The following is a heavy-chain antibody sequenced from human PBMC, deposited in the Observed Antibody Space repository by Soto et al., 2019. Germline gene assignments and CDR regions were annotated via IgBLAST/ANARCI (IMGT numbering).Heavy chain of an antibody. CDR2: ISAYNGNT. D-gene: IGHD3-22*01. J-gene: IGHJ3*02. V-gene: IGHV1-18*01. CDR3: ARVPQWLLNDAFDI. CDR1: GYTFTSYG. Sequence: ASVKVSCKASGYTFTSYGISWVRQAPGQGLEWMGWISAYNGNTNYAQKLQGRVTMTTDTSTSTAYMELRSLRSDDTAVYCCARVPQWLLNDAFDIWGQGTMVTVSS.